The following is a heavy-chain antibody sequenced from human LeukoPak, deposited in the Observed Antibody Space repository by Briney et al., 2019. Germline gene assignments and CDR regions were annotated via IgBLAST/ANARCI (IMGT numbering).Heavy chain of an antibody. D-gene: IGHD3-10*01. CDR1: GFTFSDYY. J-gene: IGHJ4*02. V-gene: IGHV3-11*03. CDR2: ISSSSSYT. Sequence: GGSLRLSCAASGFTFSDYYMSWIRQAPGKGLEWVSYISSSSSYTNYADSVKGRFTISRDNAKNSLYLQMNSLRAEDTAVYYCARRRDPDWFGEFDYWGQGTLATVSS. CDR3: ARRRDPDWFGEFDY.